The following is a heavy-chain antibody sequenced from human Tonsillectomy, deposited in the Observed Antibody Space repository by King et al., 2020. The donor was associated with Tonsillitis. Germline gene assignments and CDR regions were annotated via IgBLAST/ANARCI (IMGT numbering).Heavy chain of an antibody. CDR2: INPNRGGT. V-gene: IGHV1-2*02. J-gene: IGHJ5*02. D-gene: IGHD2-15*01. CDR3: ASLYCSDGKCYAGWFDP. CDR1: GYSFTGYY. Sequence: VQLVESGAEVKKPGASVKVSCKASGYSFTGYYIHLVLQAPGPGLEWMGWINPNRGGTENAQKFQGRVTMTRNTSISTAYMELSRLRFDDTAVYYCASLYCSDGKCYAGWFDPWGQGTLVTVSS.